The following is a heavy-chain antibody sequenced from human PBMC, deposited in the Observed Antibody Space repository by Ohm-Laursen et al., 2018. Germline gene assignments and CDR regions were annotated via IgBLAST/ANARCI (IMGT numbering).Heavy chain of an antibody. CDR2: IWYDGSNK. CDR3: ARDLRFWEWLLVY. V-gene: IGHV3-33*08. CDR1: GFTFSDYY. D-gene: IGHD3-3*01. J-gene: IGHJ4*02. Sequence: SLRLSCTASGFTFSDYYMSWIRQAPGKGLEWVAVIWYDGSNKYYADSVKGRFTISRDNSKNTLYLQMNSLRAEDTAVYYCARDLRFWEWLLVYWGQGTLVTVSS.